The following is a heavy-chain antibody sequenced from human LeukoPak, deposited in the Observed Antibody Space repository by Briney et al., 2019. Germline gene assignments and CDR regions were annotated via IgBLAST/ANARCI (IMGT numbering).Heavy chain of an antibody. CDR2: ISGSDGST. J-gene: IGHJ4*02. D-gene: IGHD2/OR15-2a*01. V-gene: IGHV3-23*01. CDR3: AKDSAKKYDDY. Sequence: PGGSLRLSCAASGFTFSSYAMSWVRQAPGKGLEWVSGISGSDGSTNYADSAKGRFTISRENSKNTLYLQMNSLRAEDTAVYYCAKDSAKKYDDYWGQGTLVTVSS. CDR1: GFTFSSYA.